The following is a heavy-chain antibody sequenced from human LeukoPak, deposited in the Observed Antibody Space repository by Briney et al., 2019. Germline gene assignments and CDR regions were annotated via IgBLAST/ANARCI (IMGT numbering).Heavy chain of an antibody. CDR2: IYYSGST. D-gene: IGHD2-2*01. CDR3: AGMGCSSPSLWWFDP. J-gene: IGHJ5*02. V-gene: IGHV4-61*01. Sequence: KPSETLSLTCTVSGGSVSSGSYYWSWIRQPPGKGLEWIGYIYYSGSTSYNPSLKSRVTISVDTSKNQFSLKLTSVTAADTAVYYLAGMGCSSPSLWWFDPWGRGTLVNVSS. CDR1: GGSVSSGSYY.